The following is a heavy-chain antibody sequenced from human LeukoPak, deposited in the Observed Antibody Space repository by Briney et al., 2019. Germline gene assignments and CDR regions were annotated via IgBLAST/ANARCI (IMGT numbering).Heavy chain of an antibody. CDR2: INPKSGGT. Sequence: ASVKVSCKASGYTFTGYHIHWVRQASGQGLEWMGLINPKSGGTNYAQKFEGWVTMTRDTSMSTVYMELSRLKSDDTAVYYCARDSGWEVVLFASEIWGQGTMVTVSS. CDR1: GYTFTGYH. D-gene: IGHD1-26*01. V-gene: IGHV1-2*04. CDR3: ARDSGWEVVLFASEI. J-gene: IGHJ3*02.